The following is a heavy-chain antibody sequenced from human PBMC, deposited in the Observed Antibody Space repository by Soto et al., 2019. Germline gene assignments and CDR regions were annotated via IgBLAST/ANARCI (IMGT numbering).Heavy chain of an antibody. CDR1: GFSLSTSGVG. Sequence: QFRLKESGPTLVKPTQTLTLTCTFSGFSLSTSGVGVGWIRQPPGKALEWLALIYWDDDKRYSPSLKSRLTITKDTSKNQVVLTMTNMDPVDTATYYCAHSLYDYVWGTNWFDPWGQGTLVTVSS. J-gene: IGHJ5*02. CDR2: IYWDDDK. CDR3: AHSLYDYVWGTNWFDP. D-gene: IGHD3-16*01. V-gene: IGHV2-5*02.